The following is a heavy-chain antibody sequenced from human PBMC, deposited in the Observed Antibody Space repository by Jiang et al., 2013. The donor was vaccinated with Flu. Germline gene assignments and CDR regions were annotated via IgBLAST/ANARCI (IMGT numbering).Heavy chain of an antibody. V-gene: IGHV2-70*11. Sequence: LARIDWDDDKYYSTSLKTRLTISKDTSKNQVVLTMTNMDPVDTATYYCARGRDGYNNAFDIWGQGTMVTVSS. D-gene: IGHD5-24*01. CDR3: ARGRDGYNNAFDI. J-gene: IGHJ3*02. CDR2: IDWDDDK.